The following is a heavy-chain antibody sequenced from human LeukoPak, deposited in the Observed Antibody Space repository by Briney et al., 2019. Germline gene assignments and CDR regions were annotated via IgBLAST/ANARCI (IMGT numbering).Heavy chain of an antibody. CDR3: AKVIRSGWYGGQSYFDY. J-gene: IGHJ4*02. CDR1: GFTFDDYA. D-gene: IGHD6-19*01. Sequence: PGGSLRLSCAASGFTFDDYAMHWVRQAPGKGLEWVSGISGNSGSIGYADSVKGRFTISRDNAKNSLYLQMNSLRAEDMALYYCAKVIRSGWYGGQSYFDYWGPGTLVTVSS. CDR2: ISGNSGSI. V-gene: IGHV3-9*03.